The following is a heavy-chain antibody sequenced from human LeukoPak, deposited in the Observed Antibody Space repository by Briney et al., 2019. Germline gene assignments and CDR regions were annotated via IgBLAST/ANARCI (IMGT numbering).Heavy chain of an antibody. V-gene: IGHV5-51*01. Sequence: GESLKISCKGSGYSFTSYWIGWVRQMPGKGQEWMGIIYPGDSDTRYSPSFQGQVTISADKSISTAYLQWSSLKASDTAMYYCARDYIRTVVNPGDDAFDIWGQGTMVTVSS. D-gene: IGHD4-23*01. CDR2: IYPGDSDT. CDR1: GYSFTSYW. J-gene: IGHJ3*02. CDR3: ARDYIRTVVNPGDDAFDI.